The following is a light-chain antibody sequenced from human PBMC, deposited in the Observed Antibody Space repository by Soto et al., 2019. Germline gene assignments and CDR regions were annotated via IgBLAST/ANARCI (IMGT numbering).Light chain of an antibody. Sequence: DIQMTQSPSTLSASVGDRVTITCRASQNIGNYLAWYQQKPGKAPKLLIYKASSLEGGVPSRFSGSGSGTEFTLTISSLQPDDFATYYCQQYYSYSYTFGQGTKLQIK. V-gene: IGKV1-5*03. J-gene: IGKJ2*01. CDR1: QNIGNY. CDR3: QQYYSYSYT. CDR2: KAS.